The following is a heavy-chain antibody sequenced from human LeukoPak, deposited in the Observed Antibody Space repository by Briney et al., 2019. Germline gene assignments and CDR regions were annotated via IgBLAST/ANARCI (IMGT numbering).Heavy chain of an antibody. CDR3: ARAFVELGEDY. CDR2: ISSSGSTI. V-gene: IGHV3-48*03. Sequence: GGSLRLSCAASGFTFSSYEMNWVRQAPGKGLEWVSYISSSGSTIYYADSVKGRFTISRDNAKNSLYLQMNSLGAEDTAVYYCARAFVELGEDYWGQGTLVTVSS. D-gene: IGHD3-10*01. CDR1: GFTFSSYE. J-gene: IGHJ4*02.